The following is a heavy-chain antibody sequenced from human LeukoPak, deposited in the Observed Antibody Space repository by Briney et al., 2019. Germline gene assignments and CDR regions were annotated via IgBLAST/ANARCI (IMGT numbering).Heavy chain of an antibody. J-gene: IGHJ6*03. CDR1: GDSVSSNSAA. D-gene: IGHD6-6*01. CDR3: ARTPRAARHYYYYYMDV. CDR2: TYYRSKWYN. Sequence: SQTLSLTCAISGDSVSSNSAAWNWIRQSPSRGLEWLGRTYYRSKWYNDYAVSVKSRITINPDTSKNQFSLQLNSVTPEDTAVYYCARTPRAARHYYYYYMDVWSKGTTVTVSS. V-gene: IGHV6-1*01.